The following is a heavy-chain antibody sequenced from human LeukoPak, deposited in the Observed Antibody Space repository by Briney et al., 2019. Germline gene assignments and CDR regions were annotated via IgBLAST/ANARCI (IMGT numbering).Heavy chain of an antibody. CDR3: AKVSGSRGWGGDYYYYMDV. J-gene: IGHJ6*03. Sequence: GGSLRLSCSASGFTFNIYAMTWVRQAPGKGLEWVSAISGSGDTTYSSDPVKGRFTISRDNSKNTLYLQMNSLRPEDTAVYYCAKVSGSRGWGGDYYYYMDVWGKGTTVTISS. D-gene: IGHD5-12*01. CDR2: ISGSGDTT. CDR1: GFTFNIYA. V-gene: IGHV3-23*01.